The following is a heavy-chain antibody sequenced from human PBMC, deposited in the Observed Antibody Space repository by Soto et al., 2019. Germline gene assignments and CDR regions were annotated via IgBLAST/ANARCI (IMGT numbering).Heavy chain of an antibody. V-gene: IGHV3-7*01. CDR3: ARDILGYCISTSCSYYFDY. D-gene: IGHD2-2*01. Sequence: GGSLRLSCAASGFTFSSYWMSWVRQAPGKGLEWVANIKQDGSEKYYVDSVKGRFTISRDNAKNSLYLQMNSLRAEDTAVYYCARDILGYCISTSCSYYFDYWGQGTLVTVSS. CDR1: GFTFSSYW. CDR2: IKQDGSEK. J-gene: IGHJ4*02.